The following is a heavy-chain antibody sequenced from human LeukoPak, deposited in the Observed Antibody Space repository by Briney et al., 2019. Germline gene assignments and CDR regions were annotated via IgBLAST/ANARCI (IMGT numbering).Heavy chain of an antibody. Sequence: SETLSLTCTVSGGSISSYYWSWIRQPPGKGLEGIGYIYYSGSTNYNPSLRSRVTISVDTSKNQFSLKLSSVTAADTAVYYCARDQDWGYHAFDIWGQGTMVTVSS. CDR3: ARDQDWGYHAFDI. V-gene: IGHV4-59*12. CDR1: GGSISSYY. D-gene: IGHD7-27*01. J-gene: IGHJ3*02. CDR2: IYYSGST.